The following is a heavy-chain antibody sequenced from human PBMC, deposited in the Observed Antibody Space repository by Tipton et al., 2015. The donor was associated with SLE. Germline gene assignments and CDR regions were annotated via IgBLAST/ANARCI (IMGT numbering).Heavy chain of an antibody. D-gene: IGHD6-13*01. CDR1: GFTFSSYS. CDR3: ARVQQQLVHYFYYGMDV. Sequence: GSLRLSCAASGFTFSSYSMNWVRQAPGKGLEWVSSISSSSSYIYYADSVKGRFTISRDNAKNSLYLQMNSLRAEDTAVYYCARVQQQLVHYFYYGMDVWGQGTTVTVSS. J-gene: IGHJ6*02. V-gene: IGHV3-21*01. CDR2: ISSSSSYI.